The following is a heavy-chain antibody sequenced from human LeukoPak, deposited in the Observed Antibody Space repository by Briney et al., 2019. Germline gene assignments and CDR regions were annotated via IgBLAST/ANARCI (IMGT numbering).Heavy chain of an antibody. Sequence: GVSLRLSCTASGFTFSSYSMHWVRQAPGKGLDLVSSISTSSLFIYYADSVQGRFTISRDNDKNSLYLKTNSMRAEETAVYYCARDGDYTNTYFDYWGQGTLVTVSS. CDR1: GFTFSSYS. CDR3: ARDGDYTNTYFDY. CDR2: ISTSSLFI. D-gene: IGHD4-11*01. J-gene: IGHJ4*02. V-gene: IGHV3-21*01.